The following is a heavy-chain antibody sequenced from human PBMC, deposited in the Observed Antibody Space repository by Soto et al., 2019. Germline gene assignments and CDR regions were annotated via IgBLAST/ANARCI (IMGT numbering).Heavy chain of an antibody. CDR1: GFTFSSYS. Sequence: EVQLVESGGGLVKPGGSLRLSCAASGFTFSSYSMNWVRQAPGKGLEWVSSISSSSSYIYYADSVKGRFTISRDNAKNSLYLQMNSLRAEDTAVYYCAREAYCSGGSCYSSAEYFQHWGQRTLVTVSS. V-gene: IGHV3-21*01. D-gene: IGHD2-15*01. J-gene: IGHJ1*01. CDR2: ISSSSSYI. CDR3: AREAYCSGGSCYSSAEYFQH.